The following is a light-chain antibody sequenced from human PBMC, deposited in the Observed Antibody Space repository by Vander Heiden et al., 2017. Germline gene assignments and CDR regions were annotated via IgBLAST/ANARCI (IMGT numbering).Light chain of an antibody. J-gene: IGKJ2*01. CDR1: QDISNY. CDR2: DAS. V-gene: IGKV1-33*01. Sequence: DIQMTQSRSSLSASVGDRVILTCQASQDISNYLKWYQQKPGKAPKLLIYDASNLETGGPSRFSGSGSGTDFTFTISSLRPEDIATYYCQQYDNLPFTFGQGTKLEI. CDR3: QQYDNLPFT.